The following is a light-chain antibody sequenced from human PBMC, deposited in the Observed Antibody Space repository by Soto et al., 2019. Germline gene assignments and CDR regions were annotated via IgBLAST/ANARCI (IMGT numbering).Light chain of an antibody. CDR2: DTS. CDR3: HQRNK. V-gene: IGKV3-11*01. Sequence: EIVLTHSPATLALAPVESATLSCRASQFLISYLAWYQQKPGQPPRLLIYDTSNRATGIPARFSGSRSGTDFTLTISSLEPEDFGVYFCHQRNKFGQGTRLEIK. CDR1: QFLISY. J-gene: IGKJ5*01.